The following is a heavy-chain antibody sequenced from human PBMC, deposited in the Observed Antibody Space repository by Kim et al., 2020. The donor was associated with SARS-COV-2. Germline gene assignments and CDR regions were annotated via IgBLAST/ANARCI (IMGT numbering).Heavy chain of an antibody. J-gene: IGHJ5*02. CDR1: GFDFSSSW. V-gene: IGHV3-74*03. D-gene: IGHD3-22*01. CDR2: SRRDGGEI. Sequence: GGSLRLSCAASGFDFSSSWMHWVRQAPGKGRVWDSRSRRDGGEITYADAVKGRFTISRDNAKNTLYLQMTGLRTEDTAVYYCVKVGDYDSSGFYAFFRSWGQGTRVTVSS. CDR3: VKVGDYDSSGFYAFFRS.